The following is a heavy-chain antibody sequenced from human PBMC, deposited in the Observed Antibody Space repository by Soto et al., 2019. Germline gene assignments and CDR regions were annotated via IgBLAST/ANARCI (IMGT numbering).Heavy chain of an antibody. CDR3: ASGNSSGWHACDI. CDR1: GGTLSSYA. Sequence: GASVKVSCKASGGTLSSYAISWVRQAPGQGLEWMGGIIPIFGTANYAQKFQGRVTITADESTSTSYMELSSLRSEDTAVYYCASGNSSGWHACDIWGQGTMVTVSS. D-gene: IGHD6-19*01. V-gene: IGHV1-69*13. J-gene: IGHJ3*02. CDR2: IIPIFGTA.